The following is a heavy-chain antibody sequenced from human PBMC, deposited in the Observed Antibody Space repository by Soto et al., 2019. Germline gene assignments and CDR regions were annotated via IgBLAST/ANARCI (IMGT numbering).Heavy chain of an antibody. J-gene: IGHJ6*03. CDR2: ISSSSSYI. D-gene: IGHD2-8*01. Sequence: GGSLRLSCAASGFTFSSYSMNWVRQAPGKGLEWVSSISSSSSYIYYADSVKGRFTISSDNAKNSLYLQMNSLRAEDTAVYYCARVVEVGYCTNGVCYYYYMDVWGKGTTVTVSS. V-gene: IGHV3-21*01. CDR3: ARVVEVGYCTNGVCYYYYMDV. CDR1: GFTFSSYS.